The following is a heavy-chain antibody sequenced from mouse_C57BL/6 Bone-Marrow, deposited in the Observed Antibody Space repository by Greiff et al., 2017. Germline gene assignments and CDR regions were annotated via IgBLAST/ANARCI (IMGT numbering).Heavy chain of an antibody. D-gene: IGHD1-1*01. CDR2: IYPRSGNT. CDR3: AREGDYYGPAWFAY. J-gene: IGHJ3*01. V-gene: IGHV1-81*01. CDR1: GYTFTSYG. Sequence: VKLQESGAELARPGASVQLSCKASGYTFTSYGISWVKQRTGQGLEWIGEIYPRSGNTYYNEKFKGKATLTADKSSSTAYMELRSLTSEDSAVYFCAREGDYYGPAWFAYWGQGTLVTVSA.